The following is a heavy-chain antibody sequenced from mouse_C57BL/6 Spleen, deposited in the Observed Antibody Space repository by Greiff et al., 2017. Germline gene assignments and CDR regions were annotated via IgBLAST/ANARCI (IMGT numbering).Heavy chain of an antibody. V-gene: IGHV1-82*01. CDR2: IYPGDGDT. CDR3: ARGLNWYYFDY. D-gene: IGHD4-1*01. CDR1: GYAFSSSW. J-gene: IGHJ2*01. Sequence: QVQLQQSGPELVKPGASVKISCKASGYAFSSSWMNWVKQRPGKGLEWIGRIYPGDGDTNYNGKFKGKATLTADKSSSTAYMQLSSLTSEDSAVXFCARGLNWYYFDYWGQGTTLTVAA.